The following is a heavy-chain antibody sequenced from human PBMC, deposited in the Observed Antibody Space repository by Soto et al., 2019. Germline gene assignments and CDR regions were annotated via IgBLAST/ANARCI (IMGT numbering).Heavy chain of an antibody. CDR1: GFTFSSYG. V-gene: IGHV3-30*18. D-gene: IGHD3-10*01. Sequence: QPGGSLRLSCAASGFTFSSYGMHWVRQAPGKGLEWVAVISYDGSNKYYADSVKGRFTISRDNSKNTLYLQMNSLRAEDTAVYYCAKDGGTPTGVYGMDVWGQGTTVTVSS. CDR2: ISYDGSNK. CDR3: AKDGGTPTGVYGMDV. J-gene: IGHJ6*02.